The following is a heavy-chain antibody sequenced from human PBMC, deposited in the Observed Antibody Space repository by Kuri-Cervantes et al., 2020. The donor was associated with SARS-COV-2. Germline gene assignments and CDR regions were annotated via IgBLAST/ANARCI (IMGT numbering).Heavy chain of an antibody. V-gene: IGHV4-39*07. CDR2: IYYSGSI. J-gene: IGHJ6*02. CDR1: GGSMISSSFY. Sequence: SETLSLTCTVSGGSMISSSFYWGWIRQPPGKGLEWIGSIYYSGSIYYNPSLKSRVTISVDTSKNQFSLKLSSVTAADTAVYYCATGSLTAMANLQGYPYYYGMDVWGQGTTVTVSS. CDR3: ATGSLTAMANLQGYPYYYGMDV. D-gene: IGHD5-18*01.